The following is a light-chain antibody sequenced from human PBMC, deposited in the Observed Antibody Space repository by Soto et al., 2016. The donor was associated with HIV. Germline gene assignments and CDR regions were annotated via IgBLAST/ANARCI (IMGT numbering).Light chain of an antibody. CDR1: NVGSKS. CDR2: DDS. V-gene: IGLV3-21*03. CDR3: QVWDVSSDHVI. J-gene: IGLJ2*01. Sequence: YELTQSPSLSVAPRKTARITCGGNNVGSKSVHWYQQKPGQAPVLVVYDDSDRPSGIPERFSGSNSGNTATLTISRVEAGDEADYYCQVWDVSSDHVIFGGGTKLTVL.